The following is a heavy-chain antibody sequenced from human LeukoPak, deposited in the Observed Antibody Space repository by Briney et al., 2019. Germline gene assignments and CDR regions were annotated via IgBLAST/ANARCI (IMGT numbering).Heavy chain of an antibody. CDR1: GYTFTSYG. CDR2: ISAYNGNT. Sequence: ASVKVSCKASGYTFTSYGISWVRQAPGQGLEWMGWISAYNGNTNYAQKLQGRVTMTTDTSTSTAYMELRSLRSDDTAVYYCARDPTSGYYYCYGMDVWGQGTTVTVSS. CDR3: ARDPTSGYYYCYGMDV. J-gene: IGHJ6*02. D-gene: IGHD3-16*01. V-gene: IGHV1-18*01.